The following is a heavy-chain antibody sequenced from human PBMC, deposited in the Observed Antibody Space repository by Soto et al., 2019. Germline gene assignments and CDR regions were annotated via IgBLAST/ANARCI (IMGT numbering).Heavy chain of an antibody. D-gene: IGHD1-26*01. Sequence: SQTLSLTCAISGDSVSSNSAAWNWIRQSPSRGLEWLGRTYYRSKWYNDYAVSVKSRITINPDTSKNQFSLQLNSVTPEDTAVYYFARDSGSYPTYYYYYGMDVWGQGTTVTVSS. CDR3: ARDSGSYPTYYYYYGMDV. J-gene: IGHJ6*02. V-gene: IGHV6-1*01. CDR2: TYYRSKWYN. CDR1: GDSVSSNSAA.